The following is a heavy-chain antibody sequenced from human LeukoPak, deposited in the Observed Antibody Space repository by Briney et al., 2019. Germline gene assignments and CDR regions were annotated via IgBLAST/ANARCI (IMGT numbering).Heavy chain of an antibody. CDR3: ARVFRRGVYNYDGFDI. J-gene: IGHJ3*02. Sequence: SETLSLTCTVSAGSISSAGYYWSWIRQPAGKGLEWIGRIYATGSANYNPSLKSRVTISIDTSKNQFSLKLTSVTAADTALYYRARVFRRGVYNYDGFDIWGQGTMVTVSS. CDR2: IYATGSA. CDR1: AGSISSAGYY. V-gene: IGHV4-61*02. D-gene: IGHD5-24*01.